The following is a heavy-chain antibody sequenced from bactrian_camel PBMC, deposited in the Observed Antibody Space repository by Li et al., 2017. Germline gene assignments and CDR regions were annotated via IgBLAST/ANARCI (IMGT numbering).Heavy chain of an antibody. CDR1: TYTYSMYC. Sequence: HVQLVESGGGSVQAGGSLRLSCEHSTYTYSMYCMGWFRQAPGQEREGFAAIDSDGNIKYADSVVGRFTISKDNAKNTLYLQMNSLKPEDTAMYYCALRWGSGCTILESHYNYWGQGTQVTVS. D-gene: IGHD2*01. CDR3: ALRWGSGCTILESHYNY. J-gene: IGHJ4*01. CDR2: IDSDGNI. V-gene: IGHV3S53*01.